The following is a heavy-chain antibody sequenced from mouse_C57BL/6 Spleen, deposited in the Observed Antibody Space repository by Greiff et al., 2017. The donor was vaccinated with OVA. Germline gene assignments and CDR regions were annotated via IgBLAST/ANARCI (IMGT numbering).Heavy chain of an antibody. CDR1: GYSFTSYY. Sequence: QVQLKQSGPELVKPGASVKISCKASGYSFTSYYIHWVKQRPGQGLEWIGWIYPGSGNTKYNEKFKGKATLTADTSSSTAYMQLSSLTSEDSAVYYCARSGYGSSYWFAYWGQGTLVTVSA. CDR2: IYPGSGNT. CDR3: ARSGYGSSYWFAY. V-gene: IGHV1-66*01. D-gene: IGHD1-1*01. J-gene: IGHJ3*01.